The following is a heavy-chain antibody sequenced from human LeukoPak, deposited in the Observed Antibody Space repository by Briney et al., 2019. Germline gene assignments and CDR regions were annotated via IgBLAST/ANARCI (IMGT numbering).Heavy chain of an antibody. CDR2: ISGIGGST. CDR3: AKARPSGELVLDY. Sequence: GGSLRLSCAASGFTFSSYAMSWVRQSPGKGLEWFSAISGIGGSTYYAVSVKGRFTTSRDNSKNTLYLQMNSLRAEDTAVYYCAKARPSGELVLDYWGQGTLVTVSS. J-gene: IGHJ4*02. D-gene: IGHD6-13*01. V-gene: IGHV3-23*01. CDR1: GFTFSSYA.